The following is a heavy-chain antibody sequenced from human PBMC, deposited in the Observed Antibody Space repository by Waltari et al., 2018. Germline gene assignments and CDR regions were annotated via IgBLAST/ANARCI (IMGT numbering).Heavy chain of an antibody. CDR3: ARKSMVRGVTFTH. CDR1: GGSISSYY. CDR2: IYYSGST. Sequence: QVQLQESGPGLVKPSETLSLTCTVSGGSISSYYWSWIRQPPGKGLEWIGYIYYSGSTNYTPSLKSRVTISVDTSKNQFSLKLSSLTAADTAVYYCARKSMVRGVTFTHWGQGTLVTVSS. V-gene: IGHV4-59*01. D-gene: IGHD3-10*01. J-gene: IGHJ4*02.